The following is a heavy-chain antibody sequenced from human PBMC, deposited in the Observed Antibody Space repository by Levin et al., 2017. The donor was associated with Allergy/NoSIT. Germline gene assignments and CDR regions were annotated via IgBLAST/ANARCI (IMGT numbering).Heavy chain of an antibody. CDR3: ARDRGDYDSGGYYFDS. Sequence: PSETLSLTCAVSGGSISSSNWWNWVRQPPGKGLEWIGEIYHSGSTNYNPSVESRVTISLDKSKNQFSLKLSSVTAADTAVYYCARDRGDYDSGGYYFDSWGQGTLVTVSS. CDR2: IYHSGST. V-gene: IGHV4-4*02. CDR1: GGSISSSNW. J-gene: IGHJ4*02. D-gene: IGHD3-22*01.